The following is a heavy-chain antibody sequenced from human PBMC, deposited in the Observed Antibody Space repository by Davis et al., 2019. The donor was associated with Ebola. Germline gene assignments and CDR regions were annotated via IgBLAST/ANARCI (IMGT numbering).Heavy chain of an antibody. CDR1: GGSIRSYY. D-gene: IGHD5-12*01. CDR3: ARHHGGNSGYDLDY. Sequence: SETLSLTCTVSGGSIRSYYWSWIRQPPGTGLEWIGYIYYSGFTNYNPSLKSRATISVDTSKNQFSLNLRSVTAADTAVYYCARHHGGNSGYDLDYWGQGTLVTVSS. V-gene: IGHV4-59*08. J-gene: IGHJ4*02. CDR2: IYYSGFT.